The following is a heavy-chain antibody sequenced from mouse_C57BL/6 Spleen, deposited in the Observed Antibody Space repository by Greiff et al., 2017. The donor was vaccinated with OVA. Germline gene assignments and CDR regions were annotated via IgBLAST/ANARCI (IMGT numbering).Heavy chain of an antibody. J-gene: IGHJ1*03. Sequence: VQLQQSGPELVKPGASVKIPCKASGYTFTDYNMAWVKQSHGKSLEWIGDINPNNGGTIYNQKFKGKATLTVDKSSSTAYMALRSLTSEDTAVYYCARKADGYYDLYFDVWGTGTTVTVSS. V-gene: IGHV1-18*01. CDR1: GYTFTDYN. D-gene: IGHD2-3*01. CDR2: INPNNGGT. CDR3: ARKADGYYDLYFDV.